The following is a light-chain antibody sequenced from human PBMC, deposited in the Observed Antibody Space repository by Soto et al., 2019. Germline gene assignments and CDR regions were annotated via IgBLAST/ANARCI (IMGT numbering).Light chain of an antibody. CDR1: QSVFFSSNNKNC. J-gene: IGKJ5*01. CDR3: QQFYSSPVT. CDR2: WAS. V-gene: IGKV4-1*01. Sequence: EIVMTQSPDSLAVSLGERATINCKSSQSVFFSSNNKNCLSWYQQKPGQPPKLLIFWASTRGSGVPDRFSGSGSGTDFTLTISSLQAEDVAVYYCQQFYSSPVTFGQGTRLEIK.